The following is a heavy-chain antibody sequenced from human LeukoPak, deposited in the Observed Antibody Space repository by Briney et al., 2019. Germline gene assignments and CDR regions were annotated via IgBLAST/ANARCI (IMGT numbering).Heavy chain of an antibody. CDR2: IRYDGSNK. CDR3: AKDGWITMVRGSSYYFDY. Sequence: PGGSLRLSCAASGFTFSSYGMHWVRQAPGKGLEWVAFIRYDGSNKYYADSVKGRFTISRDNSKNTLYLQMNSLRAEDTAVYYCAKDGWITMVRGSSYYFDYWGQGTLVTVSS. CDR1: GFTFSSYG. J-gene: IGHJ4*02. D-gene: IGHD3-10*01. V-gene: IGHV3-30*02.